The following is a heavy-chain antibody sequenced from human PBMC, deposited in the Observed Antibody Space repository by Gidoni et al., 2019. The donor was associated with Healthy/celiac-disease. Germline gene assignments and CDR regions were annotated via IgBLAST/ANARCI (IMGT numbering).Heavy chain of an antibody. CDR1: GGSISSSRYY. CDR2: IYYSGST. CDR3: ARRADPNYGMDV. Sequence: QLQLQESGPGLVKPSETLSLTCTVSGGSISSSRYYWGWIRQPPGKGLEWIGSIYYSGSTYYNPSLKSRVTISVDTSKNQFSLKLSSVTAADTAVYYCARRADPNYGMDVWGQGTTVTVSS. V-gene: IGHV4-39*01. J-gene: IGHJ6*02.